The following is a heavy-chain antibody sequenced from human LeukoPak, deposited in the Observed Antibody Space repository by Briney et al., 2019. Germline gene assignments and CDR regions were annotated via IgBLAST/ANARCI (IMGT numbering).Heavy chain of an antibody. V-gene: IGHV4-38-2*02. CDR3: ARMGVSYYYDSSTYFPVAFDV. J-gene: IGHJ3*01. CDR2: MFHTGSS. CDR1: GYSINGGYY. D-gene: IGHD3-22*01. Sequence: SETLSLTCSVSGYSINGGYYWGWIRQSPGEGLEWIGAMFHTGSSFYNPSLKSRVTLSVDTSRNQFSLRLSSVTAADTPVYYCARMGVSYYYDSSTYFPVAFDVWGQGTMVTVSS.